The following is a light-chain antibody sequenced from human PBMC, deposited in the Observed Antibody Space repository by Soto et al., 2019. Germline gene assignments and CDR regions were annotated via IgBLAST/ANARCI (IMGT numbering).Light chain of an antibody. Sequence: DIQMTQSPSALCASVGDRATITCRASQSISSWLAWYQQKPGKAPKLLIYDASTLQSGVPSRYSGSGSGTEFTLTISNLQPDDFATYYCQQYESYSPWTFGQGTKVDIK. CDR2: DAS. CDR1: QSISSW. J-gene: IGKJ1*01. CDR3: QQYESYSPWT. V-gene: IGKV1-5*01.